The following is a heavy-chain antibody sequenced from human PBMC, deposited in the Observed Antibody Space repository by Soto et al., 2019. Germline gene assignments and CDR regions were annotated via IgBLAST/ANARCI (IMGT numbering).Heavy chain of an antibody. D-gene: IGHD5-12*01. CDR3: ARDPLGRDGYKPYDYYYYVMDF. V-gene: IGHV1-18*01. CDR2: ISAYNGNT. J-gene: IGHJ6*02. Sequence: ASVKVSCKASGYTFTSYGISWVRQAPGQGLEWMGWISAYNGNTNYAQKLQGRVTMTTDTSTSTAYMELRSLRSDDTAVYYCARDPLGRDGYKPYDYYYYVMDFSGQGTTVPVSS. CDR1: GYTFTSYG.